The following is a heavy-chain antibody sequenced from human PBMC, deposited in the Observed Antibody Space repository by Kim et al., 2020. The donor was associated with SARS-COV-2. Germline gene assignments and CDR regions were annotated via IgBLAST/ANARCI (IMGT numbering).Heavy chain of an antibody. J-gene: IGHJ5*02. D-gene: IGHD3-10*01. Sequence: ASVKVSCKASGYTFTSYYMHWVRQAPGQGLEWMGIINPSGGSTSYAQKFQGRVTMTRDTSTSTVYMELSSLRSEDTAVYYCARDPPPRRVDRHSYYGSGSYTRFDPWGQGTLVTVSS. CDR2: INPSGGST. CDR1: GYTFTSYY. V-gene: IGHV1-46*01. CDR3: ARDPPPRRVDRHSYYGSGSYTRFDP.